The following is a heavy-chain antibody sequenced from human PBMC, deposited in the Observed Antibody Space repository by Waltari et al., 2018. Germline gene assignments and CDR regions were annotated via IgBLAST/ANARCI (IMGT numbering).Heavy chain of an antibody. Sequence: EVHLEESGGALVKPGGSLRLSCAASGFTFSYAWMSWVGKATGEGLEWVGHGKSESDAGTTNYAAPVKGRFTISRDDSKNKLYLQMSSLKTEDTAVYYCTTGGWFNWDRYYFDYWGRGTLVTVSS. V-gene: IGHV3-15*02. CDR1: GFTFSYAW. CDR2: GKSESDAGTT. CDR3: TTGGWFNWDRYYFDY. D-gene: IGHD1-1*01. J-gene: IGHJ4*02.